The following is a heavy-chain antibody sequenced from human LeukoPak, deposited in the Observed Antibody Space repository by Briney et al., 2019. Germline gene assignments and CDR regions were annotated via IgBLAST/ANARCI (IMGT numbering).Heavy chain of an antibody. V-gene: IGHV3-30*18. J-gene: IGHJ6*03. CDR1: GFTFSSYG. CDR3: AKGSREWELHYYYYMDV. Sequence: PGRSLRLSCAASGFTFSSYGMHWVRQAPGKGLEWVAVISYDGSNKYYADSVKGRFTISRDNSKNTLYLQMNSLRAEDTAVYYCAKGSREWELHYYYYMDVWGKGTTVTVSS. CDR2: ISYDGSNK. D-gene: IGHD1-26*01.